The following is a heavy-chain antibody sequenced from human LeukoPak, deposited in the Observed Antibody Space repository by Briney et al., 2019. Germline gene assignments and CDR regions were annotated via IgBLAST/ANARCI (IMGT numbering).Heavy chain of an antibody. CDR1: GYSISSGYY. Sequence: SETLSLTCAVSGYSISSGYYWGWIRQPPGKGLEWIGIIYHSGSTYYNPSLKSRVTISVDTSKNQFSLKLSSVTAADTAVYYCARHIAAAGIDYWGQGTLVTVSS. J-gene: IGHJ4*02. CDR2: IYHSGST. V-gene: IGHV4-38-2*01. D-gene: IGHD6-13*01. CDR3: ARHIAAAGIDY.